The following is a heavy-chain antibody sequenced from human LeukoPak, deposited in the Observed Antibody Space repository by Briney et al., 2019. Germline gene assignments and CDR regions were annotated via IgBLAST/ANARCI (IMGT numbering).Heavy chain of an antibody. CDR2: MYYSGTT. D-gene: IGHD6-13*01. V-gene: IGHV4-59*08. J-gene: IGHJ5*02. Sequence: SETLSLTCTVSGGSISSYWSWIRQPPGKGLEWIAYMYYSGTTNSNPSLKSRVTISVDTSKNQFSLKLSSVTAADTAVYYCARQVTAAAGTNWFDPWGQGNLVTVSS. CDR3: ARQVTAAAGTNWFDP. CDR1: GGSISSY.